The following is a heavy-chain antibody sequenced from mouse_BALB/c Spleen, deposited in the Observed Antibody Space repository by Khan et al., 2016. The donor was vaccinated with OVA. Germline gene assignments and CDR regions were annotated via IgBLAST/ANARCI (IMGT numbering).Heavy chain of an antibody. J-gene: IGHJ2*01. CDR2: INTNTGEP. V-gene: IGHV9-3*02. Sequence: QIQLVQSGPELKKPGETVKISCKASGYTFTNYGMNWVKQAPGKGLKWMGWINTNTGEPTYAEEFKGRFAFSLENSASTAYLQINNLKNEDTATYFWSRTVGLDYWGQGTTLTVSS. CDR3: SRTVGLDY. CDR1: GYTFTNYG. D-gene: IGHD1-1*01.